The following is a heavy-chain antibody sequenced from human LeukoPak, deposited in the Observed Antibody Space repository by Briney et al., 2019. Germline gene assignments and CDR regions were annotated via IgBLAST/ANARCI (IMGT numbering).Heavy chain of an antibody. V-gene: IGHV4-39*01. Sequence: SETLSLTCTVSGGSISSSSYYWGWIRQPPGKGLEWIGSIYYSGSTYYNPSLKSRVTISVDTSKDQFSLKLSSVTAADTAVYYCARRGYDSSGYYRNYWGQGTLVTVSS. J-gene: IGHJ4*02. CDR2: IYYSGST. D-gene: IGHD3-22*01. CDR3: ARRGYDSSGYYRNY. CDR1: GGSISSSSYY.